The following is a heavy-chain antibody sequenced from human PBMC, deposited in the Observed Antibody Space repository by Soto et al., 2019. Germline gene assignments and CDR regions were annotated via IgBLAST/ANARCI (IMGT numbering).Heavy chain of an antibody. D-gene: IGHD1-26*01. V-gene: IGHV3-53*01. CDR1: GFSVSSNY. CDR2: HYSGGST. J-gene: IGHJ5*02. Sequence: GSLRLSCAISGFSVSSNYLSWVRQAPGKELEWVSVHYSGGSTYYADSVQGRFTISRDKSNNTLYLQMRRVRAEDTAVYFCARHRHPRGTVGATSPLDPWGQGTQVTVSS. CDR3: ARHRHPRGTVGATSPLDP.